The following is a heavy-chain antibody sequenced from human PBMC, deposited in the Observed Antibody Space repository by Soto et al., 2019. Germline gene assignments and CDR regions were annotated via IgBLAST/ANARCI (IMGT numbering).Heavy chain of an antibody. Sequence: PSETLSLTCIVSGDSISSYFWTWIRQPPGKGLEWIGYIYYSGTTNYNPSLKSRVTMSVDTSKNEFSLKLSSVTAADTAVYFCARSKSSGYYIYFYSGMDVWGQGTTVTVSS. V-gene: IGHV4-59*01. CDR2: IYYSGTT. CDR3: ARSKSSGYYIYFYSGMDV. J-gene: IGHJ6*02. D-gene: IGHD3-22*01. CDR1: GDSISSYF.